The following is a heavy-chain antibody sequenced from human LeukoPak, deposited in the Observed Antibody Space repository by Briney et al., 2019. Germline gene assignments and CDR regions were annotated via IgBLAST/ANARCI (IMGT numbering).Heavy chain of an antibody. CDR2: ISSSGSTI. CDR3: ARGGLYYDSSGYFDY. Sequence: GGSLRLSCAASGFTFSSYEMNWVRQAPGKGLEWVSYISSSGSTIYYADSVKGRFTISRDNAKNSLYLQMNSLRAEDTAVYYCARGGLYYDSSGYFDYWGQGTLVTVSS. D-gene: IGHD3-22*01. V-gene: IGHV3-48*03. J-gene: IGHJ4*02. CDR1: GFTFSSYE.